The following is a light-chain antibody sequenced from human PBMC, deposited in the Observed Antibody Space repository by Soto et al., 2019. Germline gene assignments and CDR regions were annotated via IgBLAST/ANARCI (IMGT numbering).Light chain of an antibody. V-gene: IGKV3D-20*01. CDR1: QSVSGSY. J-gene: IGKJ1*01. CDR3: QQYGSSPIT. Sequence: EIVLTQSPATLSLSQGERATLSCGASQSVSGSYLAWYQQKPGLAPRPLIYDAFSRATGIRARLSGSQSGTDFTLIISRLEPEDFAVYYCQQYGSSPITFGQGTKVEI. CDR2: DAF.